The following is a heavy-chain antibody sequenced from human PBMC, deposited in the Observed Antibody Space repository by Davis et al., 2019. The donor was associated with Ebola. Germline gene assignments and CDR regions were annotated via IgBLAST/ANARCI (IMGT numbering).Heavy chain of an antibody. D-gene: IGHD6-13*01. Sequence: SETLSLTCTVSGGSISSGGYYWSWIRQHPGKGLEWIGYIYYSGSTYYNPSLKSRVTISVDTSKNQFSLKLSSVTAADTAVYYCARAGKGSSSWQHYYYGMDVWGQGTTVTVSS. V-gene: IGHV4-31*03. CDR1: GGSISSGGYY. CDR3: ARAGKGSSSWQHYYYGMDV. CDR2: IYYSGST. J-gene: IGHJ6*02.